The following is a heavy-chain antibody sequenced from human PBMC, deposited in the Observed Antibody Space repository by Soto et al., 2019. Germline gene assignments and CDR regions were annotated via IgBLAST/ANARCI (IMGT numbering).Heavy chain of an antibody. D-gene: IGHD1-26*01. CDR1: DDSLTSDTYF. V-gene: IGHV4-61*01. J-gene: IGHJ5*02. CDR3: ARIVVGDTVYL. CDR2: IAYTGNT. Sequence: QVQLRESGPGLLKPSETLSLTCSVSDDSLTSDTYFWTWIRQPPGRGLEWIAYIAYTGNTNYNPSLKSRVTRSIDPSSNQFSLTLTSVTAADTALYFCARIVVGDTVYLLGQGSLVSVSS.